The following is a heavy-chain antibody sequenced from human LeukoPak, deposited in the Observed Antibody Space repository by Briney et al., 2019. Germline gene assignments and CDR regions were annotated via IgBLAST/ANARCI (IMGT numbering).Heavy chain of an antibody. V-gene: IGHV3-23*01. CDR2: ISGSGGST. J-gene: IGHJ4*02. CDR3: AKDYYGSGTRMPWDY. Sequence: PGGSLRLSCAAFGFTFSSYAMSWVRQAPGKGLEWVSAISGSGGSTYYACCVKGRFTISRDNSKNTLYLQMNSLRAEDTAVYYCAKDYYGSGTRMPWDYWGQGTLVTVSS. D-gene: IGHD3-10*01. CDR1: GFTFSSYA.